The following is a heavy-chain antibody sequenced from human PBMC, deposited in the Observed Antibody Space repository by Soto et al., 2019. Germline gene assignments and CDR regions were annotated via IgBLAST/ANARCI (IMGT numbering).Heavy chain of an antibody. CDR3: AREPNESFYFDY. CDR1: GYTFTNYY. Sequence: ASVKVSCKASGYTFTNYYIHWLRQAPGQGLEWLGILRPTTGNTQYAQRFQGRVTMTRDTSTGTVYMELTSLRSDDTAMYYCAREPNESFYFDYWGQGTKVTVSS. CDR2: LRPTTGNT. J-gene: IGHJ4*02. V-gene: IGHV1-46*01.